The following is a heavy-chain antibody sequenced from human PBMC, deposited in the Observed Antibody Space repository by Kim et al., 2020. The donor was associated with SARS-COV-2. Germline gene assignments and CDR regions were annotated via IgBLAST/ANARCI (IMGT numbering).Heavy chain of an antibody. CDR2: ISGSGGST. V-gene: IGHV3-23*01. D-gene: IGHD4-17*01. CDR3: ANNYGDYIWPYYFDY. Sequence: GGSLRLSCAASGFTFSSYAMSWVRQAPGKGLEWVSAISGSGGSTYYADSVKGRFTISRDNSKNTLYLQMNSLRAEDTAVYYCANNYGDYIWPYYFDYWGQGTLVTVSS. CDR1: GFTFSSYA. J-gene: IGHJ4*02.